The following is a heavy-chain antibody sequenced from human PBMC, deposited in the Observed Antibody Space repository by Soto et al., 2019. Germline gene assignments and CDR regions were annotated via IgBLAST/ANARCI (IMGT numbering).Heavy chain of an antibody. CDR3: ARCESSYYYDSSGYEVFDP. J-gene: IGHJ5*02. CDR2: ISGSGAST. Sequence: EVQLLESGGGLVHPGGSLRLSCAASGFTFSSYAMSWVRQAPGKGLEWVSTISGSGASTNSADSVQGRFTISRDNSKNPLYLQMNSLRGEDTAVYYCARCESSYYYDSSGYEVFDPWGQGTLVTVSS. CDR1: GFTFSSYA. D-gene: IGHD3-22*01. V-gene: IGHV3-23*01.